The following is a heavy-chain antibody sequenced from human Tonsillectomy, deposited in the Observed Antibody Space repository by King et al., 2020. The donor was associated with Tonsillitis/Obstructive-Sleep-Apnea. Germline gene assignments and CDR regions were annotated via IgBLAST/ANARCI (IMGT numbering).Heavy chain of an antibody. V-gene: IGHV5-51*01. D-gene: IGHD1-7*01. J-gene: IGHJ4*02. CDR2: IYPGDSDT. Sequence: QLVQSGPEVKKPGESLRISCQASGYTFTNYWIGWVRQMPGKGLEWIGIIYPGDSDTTYSPSFQGQVAISGDTSITTAYLGWTSLTASDTAIYYCARRGYGNYPVFDSWGQGTLVTVSS. CDR1: GYTFTNYW. CDR3: ARRGYGNYPVFDS.